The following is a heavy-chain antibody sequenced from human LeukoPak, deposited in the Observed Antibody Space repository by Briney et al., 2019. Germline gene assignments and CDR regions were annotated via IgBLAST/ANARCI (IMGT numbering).Heavy chain of an antibody. Sequence: SETLSLTCTVSGGSISGYYWSWIRQPAGKGLEWIGRIYTSGSTNYNPSLKSRVTISVDKSKNQFSLKLSSVTAADTAVYYCARYSSSWYPNLGAFDIWGQGTMVTVSS. V-gene: IGHV4-4*07. CDR3: ARYSSSWYPNLGAFDI. J-gene: IGHJ3*02. CDR1: GGSISGYY. D-gene: IGHD6-13*01. CDR2: IYTSGST.